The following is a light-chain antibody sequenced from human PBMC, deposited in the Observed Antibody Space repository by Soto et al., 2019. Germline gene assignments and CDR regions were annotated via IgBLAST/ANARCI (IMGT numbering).Light chain of an antibody. CDR1: SSDVGLYNL. Sequence: QSALTQPASVSGSPGQSITISCTGTSSDVGLYNLVSWYQQHPGKAPKLIIYEVNKRPSGVSTRFSGSRSDNTASLTISGLQPEDEADYSCCSYVVNNTFVVFGGGTQLTVL. CDR3: CSYVVNNTFVV. V-gene: IGLV2-23*02. CDR2: EVN. J-gene: IGLJ2*01.